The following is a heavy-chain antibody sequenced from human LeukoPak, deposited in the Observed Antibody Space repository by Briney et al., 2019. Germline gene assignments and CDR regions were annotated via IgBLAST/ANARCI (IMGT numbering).Heavy chain of an antibody. CDR3: ARGTDWQLGPVWDAFDI. CDR1: GGSISSGSYY. J-gene: IGHJ3*02. Sequence: SETLSLTCTVSGGSISSGSYYWSWIRQPAGKGLEWIGRIYTSGSTNYNPSLKSRVTISVDTSKNQFSLKLSSVTAADTAVYYCARGTDWQLGPVWDAFDIWGQGTMVTVSS. D-gene: IGHD6-6*01. V-gene: IGHV4-61*02. CDR2: IYTSGST.